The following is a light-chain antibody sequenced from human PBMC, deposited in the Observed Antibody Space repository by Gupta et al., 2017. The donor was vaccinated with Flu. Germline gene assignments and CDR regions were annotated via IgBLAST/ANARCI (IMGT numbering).Light chain of an antibody. CDR3: SSYTSSTTLV. CDR2: EVT. J-gene: IGLJ2*01. Sequence: QSALTQPASVSASPGQSITISCPGTSSDVGGYNYVSWYQQHPGKVPKLMIYEVTNRPSGVSNRFSGSKSGNTASLTISGLQAEDEADYYCSSYTSSTTLVFGGGTKLTVL. V-gene: IGLV2-14*01. CDR1: SSDVGGYNY.